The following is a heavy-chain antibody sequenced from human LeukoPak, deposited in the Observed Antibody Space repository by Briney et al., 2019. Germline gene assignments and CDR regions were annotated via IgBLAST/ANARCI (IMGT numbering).Heavy chain of an antibody. CDR3: ARDGKYSGYVAQRFDP. J-gene: IGHJ5*02. V-gene: IGHV1-3*01. CDR2: INAGNGNT. Sequence: ASVKVSCKASGYTFTSYAMHWVRQAPGQRLEWMGWINAGNGNTKYSQKFQGRVTITRDTSASTAYMELSSMRSEGTAVYYCARDGKYSGYVAQRFDPWGQGTLVTVSS. D-gene: IGHD5-12*01. CDR1: GYTFTSYA.